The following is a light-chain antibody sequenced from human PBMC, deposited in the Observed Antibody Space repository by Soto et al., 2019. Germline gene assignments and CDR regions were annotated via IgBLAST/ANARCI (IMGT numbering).Light chain of an antibody. CDR2: AAS. J-gene: IGKJ5*01. CDR3: QQVNSYQIT. V-gene: IGKV1-9*01. CDR1: QGISTS. Sequence: DIQLTQSPSFLSASVGDRVTITCRASQGISTSLAWYQQKPGKAPKLLTYAASTLQTGVPSRFSGSGSGTEFTLTISSLQAEDFATYYCQQVNSYQITFGQGTRLEIK.